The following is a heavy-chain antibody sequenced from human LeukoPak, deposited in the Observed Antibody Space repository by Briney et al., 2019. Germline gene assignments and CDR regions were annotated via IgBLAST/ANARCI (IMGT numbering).Heavy chain of an antibody. V-gene: IGHV4-61*02. CDR2: IYTSGST. CDR3: ARGYYDSSGFFPPHY. CDR1: SGSISSGSYY. D-gene: IGHD3-22*01. Sequence: SETLSLTCTVSSGSISSGSYYWSWIRQPAGKGLEWIGRIYTSGSTNYNPSLKSRVTISVDTSKNQFSLKLSSVTAADTAVYYCARGYYDSSGFFPPHYWGQGTLVTVSS. J-gene: IGHJ4*02.